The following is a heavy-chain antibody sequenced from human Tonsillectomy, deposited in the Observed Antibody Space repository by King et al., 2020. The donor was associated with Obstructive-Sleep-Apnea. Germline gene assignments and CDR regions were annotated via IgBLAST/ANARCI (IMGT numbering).Heavy chain of an antibody. Sequence: MQLQESGPGLVKPSETLSLTCTVSGGSISSSSYYWGWIRQPPGEGLEWIGSIYYSGSTYYNPSLKSRVTISVDTSKNQFSLRLSSVTAADTAMYYCARDRRGRQLPRGWFDPWGQGTLVTVSS. CDR1: GGSISSSSYY. J-gene: IGHJ5*02. V-gene: IGHV4-39*07. D-gene: IGHD2-2*01. CDR3: ARDRRGRQLPRGWFDP. CDR2: IYYSGST.